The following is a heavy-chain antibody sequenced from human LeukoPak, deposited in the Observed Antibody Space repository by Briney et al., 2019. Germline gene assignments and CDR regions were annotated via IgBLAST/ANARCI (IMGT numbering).Heavy chain of an antibody. CDR3: ARAGAGGRGIGDFDY. Sequence: GGSLRLSCAASGFTFSSYSMNWARLAPGKGLEWVSSISSSSSYIYYADSVKGRFTISRDNAKNSLYLQMNSLRAEDTAVYYCARAGAGGRGIGDFDYWGQGTLVTVSS. V-gene: IGHV3-21*01. D-gene: IGHD3-16*01. CDR2: ISSSSSYI. CDR1: GFTFSSYS. J-gene: IGHJ4*02.